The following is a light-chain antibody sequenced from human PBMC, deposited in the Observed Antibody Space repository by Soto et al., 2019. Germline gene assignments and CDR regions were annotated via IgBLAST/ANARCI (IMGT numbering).Light chain of an antibody. Sequence: EIVLTQSPGILSLSPGERATLSCRASQSVRSTYLAWYQQKPGQAPRLLIHGASSRATGIPDRFSGSGSGTDFTLTISRLEPQAFAVYYCQYYSSSLSITFGQGTRLEIK. CDR3: QYYSSSLSIT. J-gene: IGKJ5*01. V-gene: IGKV3-20*01. CDR2: GAS. CDR1: QSVRSTY.